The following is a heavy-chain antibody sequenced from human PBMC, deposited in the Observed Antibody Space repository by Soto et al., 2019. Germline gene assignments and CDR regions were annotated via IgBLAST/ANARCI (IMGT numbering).Heavy chain of an antibody. Sequence: ASVKVSCKASGYTSTNSAIHWRRQAPGQTLEWMGWINVGNGNTKYSQKFQGRATITRDKSASTAYMELSSLRSDDTAVYYFARDSGYDDYYYYYGMDVWGQGTTVTVSS. V-gene: IGHV1-3*01. CDR1: GYTSTNSA. CDR2: INVGNGNT. CDR3: ARDSGYDDYYYYYGMDV. J-gene: IGHJ6*02. D-gene: IGHD5-12*01.